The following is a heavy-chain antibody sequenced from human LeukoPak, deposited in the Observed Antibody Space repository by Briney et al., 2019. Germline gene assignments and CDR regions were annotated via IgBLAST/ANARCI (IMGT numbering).Heavy chain of an antibody. Sequence: PGKSLRLSCAASGFTFSSYAMHWVRQAPGKGLEWVAFILHDGSNKYYGDSVKGRFTISRDNSKNTLYLQMNSLRAEDAAVYYCARGLDVPTAITFEYWGQETLVTASS. CDR1: GFTFSSYA. V-gene: IGHV3-30*04. CDR3: ARGLDVPTAITFEY. CDR2: ILHDGSNK. D-gene: IGHD2-2*02. J-gene: IGHJ4*02.